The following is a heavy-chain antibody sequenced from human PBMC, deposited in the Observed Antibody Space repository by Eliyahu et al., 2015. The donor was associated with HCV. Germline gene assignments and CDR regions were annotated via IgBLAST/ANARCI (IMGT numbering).Heavy chain of an antibody. CDR1: GYTFTSYD. CDR3: ARGSFCTNGVCYADFDY. V-gene: IGHV1-8*01. CDR2: MNPKSGNT. D-gene: IGHD2-8*01. Sequence: QVQLVQSGAEVKKPGASVKVSCKASGYTFTSYDINWVRQATGQGLEWMGWMNPKSGNTGYTQKFQGRVTMTRDTSMSTAYMELGSLRSEDTAVYYCARGSFCTNGVCYADFDYWGQGTLVTVSS. J-gene: IGHJ4*02.